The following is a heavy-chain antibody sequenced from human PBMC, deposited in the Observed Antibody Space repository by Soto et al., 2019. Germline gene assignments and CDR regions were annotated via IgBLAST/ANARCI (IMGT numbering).Heavy chain of an antibody. Sequence: PGGSLRLSCAASGFTFSTYTMNWVRQAPGKGPEWVASISSSGTTSFYVESVRGRLTISRDNAKNSLYLQMSSLRVEDTALYYCVSGDRRDSWGQGTLVTVSS. D-gene: IGHD4-17*01. CDR1: GFTFSTYT. CDR2: ISSSGTTS. J-gene: IGHJ4*02. CDR3: VSGDRRDS. V-gene: IGHV3-21*01.